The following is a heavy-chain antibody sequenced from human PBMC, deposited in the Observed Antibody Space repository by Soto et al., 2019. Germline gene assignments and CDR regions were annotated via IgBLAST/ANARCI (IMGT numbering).Heavy chain of an antibody. CDR3: ARGGGRPYHNTEFAF. CDR1: GASITQYY. CDR2: VSSTGST. Sequence: SETLSLTCTVCGASITQYYGNWIRQPPGKGLEWIVSVSSTGSTVYNPSLTSRVTVSLDTSKNQFSLTLNSVTAADTAVYHCARGGGRPYHNTEFAFWGHGTPVP. J-gene: IGHJ4*01. D-gene: IGHD3-16*02. V-gene: IGHV4-59*01.